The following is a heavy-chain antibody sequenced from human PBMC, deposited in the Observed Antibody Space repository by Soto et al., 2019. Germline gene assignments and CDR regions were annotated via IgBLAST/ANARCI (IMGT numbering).Heavy chain of an antibody. CDR3: ARLREISREEDCSSTSCHDTGFDY. V-gene: IGHV4-59*08. D-gene: IGHD2-2*01. Sequence: SETLSLTCTVSGGSISSYYWSWIRQPPGKGLEWIGYIYYSGSTNYNPSLKSRVTISVDTSKNQFSLKLSSVTAADTAVYYCARLREISREEDCSSTSCHDTGFDYWGQGTLVTVSS. J-gene: IGHJ4*02. CDR2: IYYSGST. CDR1: GGSISSYY.